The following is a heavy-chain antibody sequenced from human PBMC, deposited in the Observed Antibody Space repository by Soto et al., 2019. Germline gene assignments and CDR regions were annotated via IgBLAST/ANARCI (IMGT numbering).Heavy chain of an antibody. CDR1: GFTFSSYA. V-gene: IGHV3-30-3*01. Sequence: QVQLVESGGGVVQPGRSLRLSCAASGFTFSSYAMHWVRQAPGKGLEGVAVISYDGSNKYYADSVKGRFTISRDNSKNTRYLQMNSLRAEDTAVYYCAMGGSSTPVDYWGQGTLVTVSS. CDR2: ISYDGSNK. CDR3: AMGGSSTPVDY. J-gene: IGHJ4*02. D-gene: IGHD6-6*01.